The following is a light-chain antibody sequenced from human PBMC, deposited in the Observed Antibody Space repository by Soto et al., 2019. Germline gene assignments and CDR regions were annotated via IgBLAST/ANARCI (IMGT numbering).Light chain of an antibody. CDR1: DSDVGGYNY. CDR2: GVY. Sequence: QSALTQPASVSGSPGQSITISCTGTDSDVGGYNYVSWYQQHPDKAPKLIIYGVYNRPSGVSNRFSASKSGNTASLTISGLQAEDEADYYCSSFTNNNTPHVVFGGGTKLTVL. CDR3: SSFTNNNTPHVV. J-gene: IGLJ2*01. V-gene: IGLV2-14*01.